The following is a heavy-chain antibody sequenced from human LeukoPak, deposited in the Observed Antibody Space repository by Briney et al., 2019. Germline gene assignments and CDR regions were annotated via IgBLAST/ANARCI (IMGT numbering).Heavy chain of an antibody. CDR2: IYHSGTT. Sequence: TSETLSLTCTVSDYSISSGYYWGWIRQPPGQGLEWIGTIYHSGTTYYNPSLKSRVTISVDTSNNQFSLKLSSVTAADTAFYYCARLSSSSYFFDYWGQGTLVTVSS. V-gene: IGHV4-38-2*02. CDR1: DYSISSGYY. D-gene: IGHD6-6*01. J-gene: IGHJ4*02. CDR3: ARLSSSSYFFDY.